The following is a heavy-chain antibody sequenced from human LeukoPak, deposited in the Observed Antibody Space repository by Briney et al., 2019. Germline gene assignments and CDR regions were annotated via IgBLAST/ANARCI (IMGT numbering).Heavy chain of an antibody. J-gene: IGHJ1*01. CDR2: INWNGGST. CDR1: GFTFDDYG. Sequence: GGSLRLSCAASGFTFDDYGMSWVRQAPGKGLEWVSGINWNGGSTGYADSVKGRFTISRDNAKNSLNLQMNSLRAEDTAVYYCAKPLCSSTSCYPGRYFQHWGQGTLVTVSS. D-gene: IGHD2-2*01. V-gene: IGHV3-20*04. CDR3: AKPLCSSTSCYPGRYFQH.